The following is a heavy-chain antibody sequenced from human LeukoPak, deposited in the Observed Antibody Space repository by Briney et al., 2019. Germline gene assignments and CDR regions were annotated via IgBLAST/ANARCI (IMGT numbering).Heavy chain of an antibody. D-gene: IGHD6-6*01. CDR3: ARGEHSSFDY. CDR2: LNEGGSDK. J-gene: IGHJ4*02. Sequence: GGSLRLSCAASGFTFSNYWMSWVRQGPGKGLEWVANLNEGGSDKYYVGSVKGRFTISRENAKNSLYLQMNRLRAEDTAVYYCARGEHSSFDYWGQGTLVTVSS. CDR1: GFTFSNYW. V-gene: IGHV3-7*01.